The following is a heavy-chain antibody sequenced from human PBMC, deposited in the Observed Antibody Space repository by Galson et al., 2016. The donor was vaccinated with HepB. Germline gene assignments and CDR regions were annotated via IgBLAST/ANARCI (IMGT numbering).Heavy chain of an antibody. D-gene: IGHD2-2*01. J-gene: IGHJ4*02. CDR3: AKDGRIYCSSASCHDHFHN. Sequence: SLRLSCAASGFTFSSYGMHWVRQAPGKGLEWVAFISYDGSNKKYADSVKGRFTISRDNSKKTLYLQMNSLRAEETAVYYCAKDGRIYCSSASCHDHFHNWGQGTLVTVSS. V-gene: IGHV3-30*18. CDR1: GFTFSSYG. CDR2: ISYDGSNK.